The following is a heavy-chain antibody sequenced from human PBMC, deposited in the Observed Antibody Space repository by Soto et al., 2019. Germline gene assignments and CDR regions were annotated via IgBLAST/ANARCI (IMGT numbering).Heavy chain of an antibody. CDR1: GYSFTKYW. CDR3: ARHDCISTSCYGAFDI. CDR2: IYPGDSDT. Sequence: GESLKISCKGSGYSFTKYWIGWVRQMPGKGLEWMGIIYPGDSDTRYSPSFQGQVTISADKSISTAYLQWSSLKASDTAMYYCARHDCISTSCYGAFDIWGQGTMVTVSS. D-gene: IGHD2-2*01. V-gene: IGHV5-51*01. J-gene: IGHJ3*02.